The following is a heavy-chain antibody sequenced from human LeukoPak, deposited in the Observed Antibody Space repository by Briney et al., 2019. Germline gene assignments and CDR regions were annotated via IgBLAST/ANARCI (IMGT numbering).Heavy chain of an antibody. D-gene: IGHD3-22*01. Sequence: PGRSLRLSCAASGFTFSSYGMHWVRQAPGKGLEWVAVISYDGSNKYYADSVKGRFTISRDNSKNTLYLQMNSLRAEGTAVYYCAKDSNSYYYDSSGYFDYWGQGTLVTVPS. CDR3: AKDSNSYYYDSSGYFDY. J-gene: IGHJ4*02. CDR1: GFTFSSYG. CDR2: ISYDGSNK. V-gene: IGHV3-30*18.